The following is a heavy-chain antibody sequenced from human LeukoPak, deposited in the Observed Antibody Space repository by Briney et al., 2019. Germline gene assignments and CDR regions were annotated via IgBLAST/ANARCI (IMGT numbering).Heavy chain of an antibody. V-gene: IGHV3-30-3*01. CDR2: ISYDGSNK. D-gene: IGHD3-10*01. Sequence: GGSLRLSCAASGFTFSSYAMHWVRQAPGKGLEWVAVISYDGSNKYYADSVKGRFTISRDNSKNTLYLQMNSLRAEDTVVYYCARDQGHYYGSGSYGWFDPWGQGTLVTVSS. CDR1: GFTFSSYA. CDR3: ARDQGHYYGSGSYGWFDP. J-gene: IGHJ5*02.